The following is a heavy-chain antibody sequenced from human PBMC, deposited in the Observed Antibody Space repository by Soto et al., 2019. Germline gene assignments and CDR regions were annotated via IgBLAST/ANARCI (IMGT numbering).Heavy chain of an antibody. CDR3: ARILAAANYYYYGMDV. V-gene: IGHV5-51*01. J-gene: IGHJ6*02. D-gene: IGHD6-13*01. Sequence: PGESLKISCKGSGYSFTSYWIGWVGQMPGKGLEWMGIIYPGDSDTRYSPSFQGQVTISADKSISTAYLQWSSLKASDTAMYYCARILAAANYYYYGMDVWGQGTTVTVSS. CDR1: GYSFTSYW. CDR2: IYPGDSDT.